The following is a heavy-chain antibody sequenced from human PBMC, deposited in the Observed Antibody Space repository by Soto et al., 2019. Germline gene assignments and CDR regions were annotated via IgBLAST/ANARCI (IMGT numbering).Heavy chain of an antibody. CDR1: GYSFAGYW. Sequence: GESLKISCKGSGYSFAGYWITWVRQKPGKGLEWMGRIDPSDSQTYYSPSFRGHVTISATKSITTVFLQWSSLRASDTAMYYCARADPDASVGYWGQGTLVTVSS. V-gene: IGHV5-10-1*01. D-gene: IGHD2-15*01. J-gene: IGHJ4*02. CDR3: ARADPDASVGY. CDR2: IDPSDSQT.